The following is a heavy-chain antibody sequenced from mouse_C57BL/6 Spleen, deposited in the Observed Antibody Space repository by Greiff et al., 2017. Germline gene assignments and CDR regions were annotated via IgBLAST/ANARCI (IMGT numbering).Heavy chain of an antibody. J-gene: IGHJ3*01. CDR3: ASDIPFAD. Sequence: VQLQQSGPELVKPGASVTISCKASGYSFTGYYMNWVKQSPEKSLEWIGEINPSTGGTTYNQKFKAKATLTVDKSSSTAYMQLKSLTSEDSAFYYCASDIPFADWGKGTLVTVSA. V-gene: IGHV1-42*01. CDR2: INPSTGGT. CDR1: GYSFTGYY.